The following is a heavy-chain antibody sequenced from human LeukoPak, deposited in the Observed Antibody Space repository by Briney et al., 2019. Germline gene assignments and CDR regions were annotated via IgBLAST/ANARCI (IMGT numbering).Heavy chain of an antibody. J-gene: IGHJ3*02. V-gene: IGHV3-21*01. Sequence: GGSLRLSCAASGFTFSSYSMNWVRQAPGKGLEWVSSISSSSYIYYADSVKGRFTISRDNAKNSLYLQMKSLRAEDTAVYYCARDIIRDCSSTSCYLRRAFDIWGQGTMVTVSS. CDR1: GFTFSSYS. CDR3: ARDIIRDCSSTSCYLRRAFDI. CDR2: ISSSSYI. D-gene: IGHD2-2*01.